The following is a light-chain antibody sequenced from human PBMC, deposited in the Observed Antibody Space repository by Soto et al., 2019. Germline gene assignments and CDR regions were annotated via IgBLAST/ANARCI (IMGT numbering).Light chain of an antibody. CDR2: DVS. V-gene: IGKV1-33*01. J-gene: IGKJ5*01. CDR1: QDISNY. Sequence: DIQITHSPCSLSASVVDRVTITFQASQDISNYLNWYQHKPGKAPKLLIYDVSNLETGVPSRFSGSGSGTDFTFTISSLQPEDIATYYCQKYDNLPIAFGQGTRLEIK. CDR3: QKYDNLPIA.